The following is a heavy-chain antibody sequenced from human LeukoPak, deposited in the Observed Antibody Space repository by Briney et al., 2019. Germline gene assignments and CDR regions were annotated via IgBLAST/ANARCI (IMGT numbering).Heavy chain of an antibody. J-gene: IGHJ4*02. CDR3: ARHEAYYYDSSGRYYFDY. CDR2: IYYSGST. Sequence: PSETLSLTCTVSGGSISSNSYYWGWIRQPPGKGLEWIGRIYYSGSTYYNSSLKSRVIISVDTSKNRFSLKLSSVTAADTAVYYCARHEAYYYDSSGRYYFDYWGQGTLVTVSS. D-gene: IGHD3-22*01. V-gene: IGHV4-39*01. CDR1: GGSISSNSYY.